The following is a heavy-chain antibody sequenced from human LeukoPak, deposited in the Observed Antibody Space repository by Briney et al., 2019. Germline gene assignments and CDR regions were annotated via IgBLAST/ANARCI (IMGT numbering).Heavy chain of an antibody. CDR3: ARAGHCTNGICYTPDFDY. CDR1: GFTFSTYA. D-gene: IGHD2-8*01. V-gene: IGHV3-23*01. Sequence: PGGSLRLSCTASGFTFSTYAMSWVRQAPGKGLEWVSAITDSGGNTYYAAPVKGRFTISRDNSKNTLYLQMNSLRAEGTAAYYCARAGHCTNGICYTPDFDYWGQGTLVTVSS. J-gene: IGHJ4*02. CDR2: ITDSGGNT.